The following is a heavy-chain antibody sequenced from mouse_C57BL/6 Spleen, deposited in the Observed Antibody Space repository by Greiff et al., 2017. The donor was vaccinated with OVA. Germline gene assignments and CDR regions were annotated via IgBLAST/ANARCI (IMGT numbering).Heavy chain of an antibody. CDR2: IDPNSGGT. J-gene: IGHJ1*03. CDR1: GYTFTSYW. CDR3: ARWDTTVVDWYFDV. V-gene: IGHV1-72*01. D-gene: IGHD1-1*01. Sequence: QVQLQQPGAELVKPGASVKLSCKASGYTFTSYWMHWVKQRPGRGLEWIGRIDPNSGGTKYNEKFKSKATLTVDNPSSTAYMQLSSLTSEDSAVYDCARWDTTVVDWYFDVWGTGTTVTVSS.